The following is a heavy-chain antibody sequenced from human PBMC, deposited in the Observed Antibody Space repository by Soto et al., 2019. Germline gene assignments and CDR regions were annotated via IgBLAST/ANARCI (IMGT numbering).Heavy chain of an antibody. CDR1: GYTFTGYY. V-gene: IGHV1-2*02. CDR2: INPNSGGT. D-gene: IGHD3-9*01. Sequence: ASVKVSCKASGYTFTGYYMHWVRQAPGQGLEWMGWINPNSGGTNYAQKFQGRVTMTRDTSISTAYMELSRLRSDDTAMYYCARVREGKYDILTGYLPIFDYWGQGTLVTVSS. CDR3: ARVREGKYDILTGYLPIFDY. J-gene: IGHJ4*02.